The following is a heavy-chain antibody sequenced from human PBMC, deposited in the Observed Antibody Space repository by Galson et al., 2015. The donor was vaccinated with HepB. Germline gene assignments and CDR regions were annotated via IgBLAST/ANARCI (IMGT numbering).Heavy chain of an antibody. Sequence: SLRLSCAASGFTFSNAWMSWVRQAPGKGLEWVGRIKSKTDGGTTDYAAPVKGRFTISRDDSKNTLYLQMNSLKTEDTAVYYCTTDMVVAAMAGYFQHWGQGTLVTVSS. CDR1: GFTFSNAW. CDR3: TTDMVVAAMAGYFQH. D-gene: IGHD2-15*01. V-gene: IGHV3-15*01. CDR2: IKSKTDGGTT. J-gene: IGHJ1*01.